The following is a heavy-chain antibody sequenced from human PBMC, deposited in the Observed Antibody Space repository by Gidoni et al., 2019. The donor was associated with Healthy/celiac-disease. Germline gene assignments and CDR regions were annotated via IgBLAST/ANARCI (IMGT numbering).Heavy chain of an antibody. Sequence: EVQLVESGGGLVKPGGSLRLSCAASGFTFSSYSMNWVRQAPGKGLEWVSSISSSSSYIYYADSVKGRFTISRDNAKNSLYLQMNSLRAEDTAVYYCARDERGDYYGSGSPEYDAFDIWGQGTMVTVSS. D-gene: IGHD3-10*01. CDR2: ISSSSSYI. J-gene: IGHJ3*02. V-gene: IGHV3-21*01. CDR1: GFTFSSYS. CDR3: ARDERGDYYGSGSPEYDAFDI.